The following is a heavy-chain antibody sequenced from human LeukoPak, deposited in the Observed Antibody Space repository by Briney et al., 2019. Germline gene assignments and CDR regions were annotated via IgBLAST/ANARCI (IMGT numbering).Heavy chain of an antibody. CDR3: AKDPGITGTSRYYYYYGMDV. Sequence: SQTLSLTCAISGDSVSSNSAAWNWIRQSLSRGLEWLGRTYYRSKWYNDYAVSVKSRITINPDTSKNQFSLQLNSVTPEDTAVYYCAKDPGITGTSRYYYYYGMDVWGQGTTVTVSS. CDR1: GDSVSSNSAA. J-gene: IGHJ6*02. D-gene: IGHD1-7*01. V-gene: IGHV6-1*01. CDR2: TYYRSKWYN.